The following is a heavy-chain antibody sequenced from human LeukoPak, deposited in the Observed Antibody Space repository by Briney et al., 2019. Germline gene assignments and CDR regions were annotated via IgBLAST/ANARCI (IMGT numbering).Heavy chain of an antibody. J-gene: IGHJ4*02. CDR1: GFAFSTYE. Sequence: PGGSLRLSCAASGFAFSTYEMNWVRQAPGRGLEWVSYTTTSGSTTYYADSVKGRFTISRDNAKNSLYLQLNSLRAEDTAIYYCARGGSVSYYLDYWGQGSLVTVSS. V-gene: IGHV3-48*03. D-gene: IGHD1-26*01. CDR2: TTTSGSTT. CDR3: ARGGSVSYYLDY.